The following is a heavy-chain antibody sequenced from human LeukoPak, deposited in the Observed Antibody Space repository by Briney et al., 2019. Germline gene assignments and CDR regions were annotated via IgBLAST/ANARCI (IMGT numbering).Heavy chain of an antibody. CDR1: GGTFSSYA. CDR2: MNPNSGNT. V-gene: IGHV1-8*03. CDR3: ARMIGVPAARTYYFDY. D-gene: IGHD2-2*01. Sequence: ASVKVSCKASGGTFSSYAISWVRQAPGQGLEWMGWMNPNSGNTGYAQKFQGRVTITRNTSISTAYMELSSLRSEDTAVYYCARMIGVPAARTYYFDYWGQGTLVTVSS. J-gene: IGHJ4*02.